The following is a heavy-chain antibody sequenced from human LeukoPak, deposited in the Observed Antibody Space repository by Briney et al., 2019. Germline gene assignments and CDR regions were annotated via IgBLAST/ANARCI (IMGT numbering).Heavy chain of an antibody. CDR2: INPNSGGT. Sequence: ASVKVSCKASGYTFIGYYMHWVRQAPGQGLEWMGWINPNSGGTNYAQKFQGRVTMTRDTSISTAYMELSRLRSDDTAVYYCASNQYSSGWYDWYYYYYYMDVWGKGTTVTVSS. D-gene: IGHD6-19*01. V-gene: IGHV1-2*02. J-gene: IGHJ6*03. CDR3: ASNQYSSGWYDWYYYYYYMDV. CDR1: GYTFIGYY.